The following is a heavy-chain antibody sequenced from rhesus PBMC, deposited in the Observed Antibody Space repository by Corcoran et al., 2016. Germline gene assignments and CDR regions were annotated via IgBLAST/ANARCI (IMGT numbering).Heavy chain of an antibody. CDR1: GFTFSNSW. V-gene: IGHV3-30*01. CDR3: TTDSGVFDY. D-gene: IGHD3-34*01. Sequence: EVQLVESGGGLVQPGGSLRLSCAASGFTFSNSWMSWVGQAPGKGLEWVARIKSKADGGTADYAASVKGRFTISRDDSKNTLYLQMNSLKTEDTAVYYCTTDSGVFDYWGQGVLVTVSS. CDR2: IKSKADGGTA. J-gene: IGHJ4*01.